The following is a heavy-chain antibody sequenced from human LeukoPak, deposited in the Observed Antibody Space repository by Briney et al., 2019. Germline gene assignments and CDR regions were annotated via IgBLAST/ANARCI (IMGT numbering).Heavy chain of an antibody. D-gene: IGHD2-15*01. V-gene: IGHV5-51*01. CDR2: IYPGDSDT. Sequence: GESLKISCKGSGYSFTSYWIGWVRQMPGKGLEWMGIIYPGDSDTRYSPSFQGQVTISADKSISTAYLQWSSLKAADTAMYYCARPRFVAAALDSFDIWGQGTMVTVFS. CDR3: ARPRFVAAALDSFDI. J-gene: IGHJ3*02. CDR1: GYSFTSYW.